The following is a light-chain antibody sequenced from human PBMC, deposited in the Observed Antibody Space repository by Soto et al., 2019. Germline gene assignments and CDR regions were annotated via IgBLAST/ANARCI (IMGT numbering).Light chain of an antibody. V-gene: IGKV1-13*02. CDR1: QGVGSA. Sequence: IQMTQSPSSLSTSVGDRVTITCRASQGVGSALAWYQLKPGAAPALLIYDASTLESGVPSRFSGSGSGTDFTLTIRGLQPEDFATYYCQQSDSTPYTFGQGTRLEIK. CDR3: QQSDSTPYT. CDR2: DAS. J-gene: IGKJ5*01.